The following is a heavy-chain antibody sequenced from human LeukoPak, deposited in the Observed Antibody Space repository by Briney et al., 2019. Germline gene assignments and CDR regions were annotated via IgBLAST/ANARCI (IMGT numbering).Heavy chain of an antibody. D-gene: IGHD2-15*01. CDR2: IYYSGST. CDR3: AGGSCSGGSCYNHVGHFDY. Sequence: PSETLSLTCTVSVGSLSRYYWSWIRQPPGKGLEWIGYIYYSGSTNYNPSLKSRVTISVDTSKNEFSLKLSSVTAADTAVYYCAGGSCSGGSCYNHVGHFDYWGQGTLVTVSS. V-gene: IGHV4-59*01. J-gene: IGHJ4*02. CDR1: VGSLSRYY.